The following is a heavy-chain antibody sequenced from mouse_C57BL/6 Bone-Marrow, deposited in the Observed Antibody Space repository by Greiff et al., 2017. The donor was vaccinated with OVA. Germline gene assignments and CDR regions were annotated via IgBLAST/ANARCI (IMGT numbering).Heavy chain of an antibody. CDR2: IYPGSGNT. CDR3: ARWGIYSNYDWYFDV. Sequence: VQLQQSGPELVKPGASVKISCKASGYSFTSYYIHWVKRRPGQGLEWIGWIYPGSGNTKYNEKFKGKATLTADTSSSTAYMQLSSLTSEDSAVYYCARWGIYSNYDWYFDVWGTGTTVTVSS. D-gene: IGHD2-5*01. CDR1: GYSFTSYY. V-gene: IGHV1-66*01. J-gene: IGHJ1*03.